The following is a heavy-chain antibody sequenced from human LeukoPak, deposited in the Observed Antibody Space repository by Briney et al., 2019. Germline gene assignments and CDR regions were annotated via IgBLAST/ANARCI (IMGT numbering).Heavy chain of an antibody. J-gene: IGHJ5*02. CDR3: ARALMTGSSTSWRYNWFDP. CDR2: IYHSGST. V-gene: IGHV4-38-2*01. D-gene: IGHD2-2*01. Sequence: VKPSETLSLTCAVSGYSISSGYYWGWIRQPPGKGLEWIGSIYHSGSTYYNPSLKGRVTISVDTSKNQFSLKLSSVTAADTAVYYCARALMTGSSTSWRYNWFDPWGQGTLVTVSS. CDR1: GYSISSGYY.